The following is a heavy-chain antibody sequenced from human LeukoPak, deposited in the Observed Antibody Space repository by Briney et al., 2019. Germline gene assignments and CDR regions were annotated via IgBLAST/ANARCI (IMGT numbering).Heavy chain of an antibody. CDR3: AREGITGTTSPYFDY. Sequence: GGSLRLSCAASGFTVSSNYMSWVRQAPGKGLEWVSVIYSGGSTYYADSVKGRFTVSRDNSKNTLYPQMNSLRAEDTAVYYCAREGITGTTSPYFDYWGQGTLVTVSS. J-gene: IGHJ4*02. CDR2: IYSGGST. CDR1: GFTVSSNY. V-gene: IGHV3-53*01. D-gene: IGHD1-20*01.